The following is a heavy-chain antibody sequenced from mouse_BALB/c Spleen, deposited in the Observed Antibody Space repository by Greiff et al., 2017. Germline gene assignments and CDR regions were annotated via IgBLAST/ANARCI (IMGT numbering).Heavy chain of an antibody. J-gene: IGHJ4*01. Sequence: EVQRVESGGGLVQPGGSLKLSCAASGFTFSSYGMSWVRQTPDKRLELVATINSNGGSTYYPDSVKGRFTISRDNAKNTLYLQMSSLKSEDTAMYYCAREGYGTRAMDYWGQGTSVTVSS. CDR3: AREGYGTRAMDY. CDR1: GFTFSSYG. CDR2: INSNGGST. V-gene: IGHV5-6-3*01. D-gene: IGHD3-1*01.